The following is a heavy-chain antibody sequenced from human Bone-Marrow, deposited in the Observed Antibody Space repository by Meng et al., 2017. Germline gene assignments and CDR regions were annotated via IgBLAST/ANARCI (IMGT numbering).Heavy chain of an antibody. CDR2: IKSNTDGGTA. CDR3: TWDDKAVSDY. CDR1: GFYFSNAW. V-gene: IGHV3-15*01. D-gene: IGHD3-9*01. J-gene: IGHJ4*02. Sequence: EWLLVGAGGVLVKPGGSLRLSCAASGFYFSNAWMSWVRQAPGKGLEWVGRIKSNTDGGTAEYAAPVTGRFTISRDDSKSTLYLQMSGLRIDDTGVYYCTWDDKAVSDYWGQGTLVTVSS.